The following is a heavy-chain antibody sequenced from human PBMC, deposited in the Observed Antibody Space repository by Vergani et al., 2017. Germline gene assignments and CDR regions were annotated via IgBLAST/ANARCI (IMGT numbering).Heavy chain of an antibody. J-gene: IGHJ3*02. Sequence: EVQLLESGGDLVQPGGSLRLSCAASGFTFIMHAMSWVRQAPGKGLEWVSTLSASDRRTHYADSVKGRFTISRDNSKNTLFLHMNSLRPEDTAVYYCAKVGRSEVAGTFGAFDMWGQGTMVTVSS. CDR2: LSASDRRT. CDR1: GFTFIMHA. CDR3: AKVGRSEVAGTFGAFDM. D-gene: IGHD6-19*01. V-gene: IGHV3-23*01.